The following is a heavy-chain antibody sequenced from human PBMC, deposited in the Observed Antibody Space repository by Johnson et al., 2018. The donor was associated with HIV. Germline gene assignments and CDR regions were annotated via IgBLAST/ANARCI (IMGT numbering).Heavy chain of an antibody. J-gene: IGHJ3*01. Sequence: VQLVESGGGLVQPGRSLRLSCAASGFSFDEYDMSWVRQAPGKGLEWVSGINWSGATPGSADSVKGRFAISRDSSKNTLFLQMNSLRAEDTAVYHCARGSRYTYDNDDAYLLHAFDFWGLGTKVTVSS. CDR2: INWSGATP. V-gene: IGHV3-20*01. CDR3: ARGSRYTYDNDDAYLLHAFDF. CDR1: GFSFDEYD. D-gene: IGHD3-22*01.